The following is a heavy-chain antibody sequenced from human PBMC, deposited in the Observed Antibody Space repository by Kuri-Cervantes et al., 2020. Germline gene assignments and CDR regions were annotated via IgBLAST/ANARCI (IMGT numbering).Heavy chain of an antibody. CDR1: GYTFTGYY. V-gene: IGHV1-2*02. Sequence: VKVSCKASGYTFTGYYMHWVRQAPGQGLEWMGWINPNSGGTNYAQKFQGRVTMTRNTSISTAYLELSSLISEDTAMYYCARMYSSGWYVWGQGTLVTVSS. CDR2: INPNSGGT. J-gene: IGHJ4*02. D-gene: IGHD6-19*01. CDR3: ARMYSSGWYV.